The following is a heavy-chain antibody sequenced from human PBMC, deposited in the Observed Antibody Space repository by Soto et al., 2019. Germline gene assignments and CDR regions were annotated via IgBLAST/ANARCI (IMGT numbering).Heavy chain of an antibody. V-gene: IGHV3-30-3*01. Sequence: GGSLRLSCAASGFTFSDYYMSWIRQAPGKGLEWVAVISYDGSNKYYADSVKGRFTISRDNSKNTLYLQMNSLRAEDTAVYYCARVIGSTMIAKSYYFDYWGQGTLVTVSS. CDR2: ISYDGSNK. CDR3: ARVIGSTMIAKSYYFDY. D-gene: IGHD3-22*01. J-gene: IGHJ4*02. CDR1: GFTFSDYY.